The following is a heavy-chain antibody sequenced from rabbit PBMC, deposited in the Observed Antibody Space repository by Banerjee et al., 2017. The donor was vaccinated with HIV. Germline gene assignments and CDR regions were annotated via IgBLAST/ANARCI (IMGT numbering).Heavy chain of an antibody. CDR2: IDDGSGGST. D-gene: IGHD4-2*01. J-gene: IGHJ4*01. Sequence: QEQLKETGGGLVQPGGSLTLSCTASGFDFSNYYMSWVRQAPGKGLEWIARIDDGSGGSTWYASWAKGRFTISKTSSTTVTLQMTSLTDADTATYFCASDYGGSGWGFNLWGQGTLVTVS. V-gene: IGHV1S45*01. CDR1: GFDFSNYY. CDR3: ASDYGGSGWGFNL.